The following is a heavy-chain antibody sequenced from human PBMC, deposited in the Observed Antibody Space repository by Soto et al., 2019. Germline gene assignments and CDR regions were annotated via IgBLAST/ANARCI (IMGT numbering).Heavy chain of an antibody. J-gene: IGHJ4*02. CDR2: IYSNGGT. Sequence: LQLQESGPGVVKPSETLSLDCSVSGGSIRSNDYFWGWVRQPPGKGLEWIASIYSNGGTYDSPSLKSRATVSIDTSKNQFFLTVRSVTAADTAVYYCASFLVGATARNDFDSWGQGTLVTISS. V-gene: IGHV4-39*01. CDR1: GGSIRSNDYF. D-gene: IGHD2-8*02. CDR3: ASFLVGATARNDFDS.